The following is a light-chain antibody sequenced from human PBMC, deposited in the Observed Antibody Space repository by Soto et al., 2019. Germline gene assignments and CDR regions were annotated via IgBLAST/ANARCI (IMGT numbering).Light chain of an antibody. Sequence: ILLTPSPSTLSLSPGARATLSCRASQSVSSNFLDWYQQKPGQAPRLLIYGASSRATGIPDRFSGSGSGTDFTLTISRLEPEDFAVYYCQQYETSPRTFGQGTKVDIK. CDR1: QSVSSNF. CDR3: QQYETSPRT. J-gene: IGKJ1*01. CDR2: GAS. V-gene: IGKV3-20*01.